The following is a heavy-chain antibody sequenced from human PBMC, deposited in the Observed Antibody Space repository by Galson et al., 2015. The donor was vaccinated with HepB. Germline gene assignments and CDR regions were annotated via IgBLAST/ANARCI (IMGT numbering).Heavy chain of an antibody. CDR2: IYYSGST. CDR1: GGSISSYY. J-gene: IGHJ4*02. V-gene: IGHV4-59*01. D-gene: IGHD3-22*01. Sequence: SETLSLTCTVSGGSISSYYWSWIRQPPGKGLEWIGYIYYSGSTNYNPSLKSRVTISVDTSKNQFSLRLSSVTAADTAVYYCARGLSGYYPHPLLNWGQGTLVTVSS. CDR3: ARGLSGYYPHPLLN.